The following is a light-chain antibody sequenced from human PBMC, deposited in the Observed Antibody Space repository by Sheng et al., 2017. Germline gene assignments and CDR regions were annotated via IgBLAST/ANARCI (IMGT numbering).Light chain of an antibody. CDR1: QSVSSN. Sequence: EIVMTQSPATLSVSPGERATLSCRASQSVSSNLAWYQQKPGQAPRLLIYGASTRATGIPARFSGSGSGTEFTLTISSLQSEDFAVYYCQQYGSFPQTFGKGTRVDIK. V-gene: IGKV3-15*01. CDR2: GAS. J-gene: IGKJ1*01. CDR3: QQYGSFPQT.